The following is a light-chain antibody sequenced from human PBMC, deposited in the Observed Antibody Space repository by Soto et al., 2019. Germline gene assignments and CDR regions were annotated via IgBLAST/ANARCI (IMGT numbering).Light chain of an antibody. CDR2: GAS. J-gene: IGKJ4*01. CDR3: QQYSDSPLT. V-gene: IGKV3-20*01. Sequence: EIVLTQSPGTLSLSPGERATLSCRASQTVRTNYLAWFQHKPGQAPRLLIYGASSRAAGIPDRFSGSGSGTDFTLTINSLEPEDFAVYFCQQYSDSPLTFDGGTKVEIK. CDR1: QTVRTNY.